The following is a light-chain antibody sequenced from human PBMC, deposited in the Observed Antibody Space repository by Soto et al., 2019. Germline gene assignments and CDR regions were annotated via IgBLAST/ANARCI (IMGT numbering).Light chain of an antibody. CDR1: QSVSSSY. Sequence: EIVLTQSPGTLSLSPGERATLSCRASQSVSSSYLAWYQHKRGQAPRLLIYGASSRATGIPDRFSGSGSGTDFTLTISRLEPEDFAVYFCQQYGSSSYTFGQGTKLEIK. V-gene: IGKV3-20*01. CDR2: GAS. J-gene: IGKJ2*01. CDR3: QQYGSSSYT.